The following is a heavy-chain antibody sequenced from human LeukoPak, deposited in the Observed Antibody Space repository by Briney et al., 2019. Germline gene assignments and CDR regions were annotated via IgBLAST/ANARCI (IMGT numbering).Heavy chain of an antibody. Sequence: SGGSLRLSCAASGFTFSSYSMNWVRQAPGKGLEWVSVIYSGGSTYYADSVKGRFTISRDNSKNTLYLQMNSLRAEDTAVYYCARVGRLSVDYWGQGTLVTVSS. CDR3: ARVGRLSVDY. V-gene: IGHV3-53*01. J-gene: IGHJ4*02. D-gene: IGHD3-10*01. CDR1: GFTFSSYS. CDR2: IYSGGST.